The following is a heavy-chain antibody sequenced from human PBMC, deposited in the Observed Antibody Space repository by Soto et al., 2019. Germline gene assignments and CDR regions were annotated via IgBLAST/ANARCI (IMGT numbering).Heavy chain of an antibody. CDR3: AKPDEQWLVLSLDY. CDR2: ISDSGGST. J-gene: IGHJ4*02. D-gene: IGHD6-19*01. Sequence: GGSLRLSCAASGFTFSSYAMSWVRQAPGTGLEWVSAISDSGGSTYYADSVKGRFTISRDNSKNTLYLQMNSLRAEDTAVYYCAKPDEQWLVLSLDYWGQGTLVTVSS. V-gene: IGHV3-23*01. CDR1: GFTFSSYA.